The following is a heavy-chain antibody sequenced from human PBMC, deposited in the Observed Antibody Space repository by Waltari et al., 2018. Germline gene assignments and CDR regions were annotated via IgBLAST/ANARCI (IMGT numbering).Heavy chain of an antibody. CDR1: GGTFSSYA. CDR3: AREVAITIFGVDVQTNYGMDV. J-gene: IGHJ6*02. Sequence: QVQLVQSGAEVKKPGSSVKVSCKASGGTFSSYAISWVRQAPGQGLEWMGGIIPIFGTANYAQKFQGRVTITADESTSTAYMELSSLRSEDTAVYYCAREVAITIFGVDVQTNYGMDVWGQGTTVTVSS. V-gene: IGHV1-69*01. D-gene: IGHD3-3*01. CDR2: IIPIFGTA.